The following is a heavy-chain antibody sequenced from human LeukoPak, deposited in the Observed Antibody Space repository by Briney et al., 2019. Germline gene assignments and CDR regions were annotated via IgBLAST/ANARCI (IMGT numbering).Heavy chain of an antibody. CDR2: ISADGDST. Sequence: GGSLRLSCVVSGIYFADYAMHCVRQPPRKGLEWVSLISADGDSTFSADSVKGRFSISRDNSKNSLYLQMNSLRSEDTAMYYCAKESGKFDYWGQGTLVAVSS. CDR1: GIYFADYA. V-gene: IGHV3-43*02. CDR3: AKESGKFDY. J-gene: IGHJ4*02.